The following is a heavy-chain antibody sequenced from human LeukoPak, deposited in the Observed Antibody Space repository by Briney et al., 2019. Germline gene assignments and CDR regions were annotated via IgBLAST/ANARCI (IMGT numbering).Heavy chain of an antibody. CDR1: GFTFSSYA. J-gene: IGHJ4*02. V-gene: IGHV3-23*01. Sequence: HTGGSLRLSCAASGFTFSSYAMSWVRQAPGKGLEWVSAISGSGGSTYYADSVKGRFTLSRDDSKNTVYLQLNNLRVEDTAKYYCAKANWVSNADAVWWGQGTQVTVSS. CDR3: AKANWVSNADAVW. CDR2: ISGSGGST. D-gene: IGHD1-1*01.